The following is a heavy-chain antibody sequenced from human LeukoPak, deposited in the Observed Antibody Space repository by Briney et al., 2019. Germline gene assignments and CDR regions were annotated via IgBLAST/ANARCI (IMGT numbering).Heavy chain of an antibody. CDR1: GYTFTGYY. CDR3: VHWRQLAQRGY. V-gene: IGHV1-2*02. J-gene: IGHJ4*02. D-gene: IGHD6-6*01. CDR2: INPNSGGT. Sequence: ASVKVSCKASGYTFTGYYMHWVRQAPGQGLEWMGWINPNSGGTNYAQKFQGRVTMTRDTSISTAYMELSSLRSEDTAVYYCVHWRQLAQRGYWGQGTLVTVSS.